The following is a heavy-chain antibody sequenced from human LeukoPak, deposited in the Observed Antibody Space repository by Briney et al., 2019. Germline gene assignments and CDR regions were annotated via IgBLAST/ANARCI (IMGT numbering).Heavy chain of an antibody. CDR2: IRSKAYGGTT. D-gene: IGHD1-14*01. CDR3: TRVVSVANLDY. V-gene: IGHV3-49*03. Sequence: PGRSLRLSCTASGFTFGDYAMSWFRPAPGKGLEWVGFIRSKAYGGTTEYAASVKGRFTISRDDSKSIAYLQMNSLKTEDTAVYYCTRVVSVANLDYWGQGTLVTVSS. CDR1: GFTFGDYA. J-gene: IGHJ4*02.